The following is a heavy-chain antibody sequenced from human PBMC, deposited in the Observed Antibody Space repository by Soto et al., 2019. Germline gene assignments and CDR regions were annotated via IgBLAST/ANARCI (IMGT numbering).Heavy chain of an antibody. V-gene: IGHV3-33*01. D-gene: IGHD6-13*01. CDR2: IWYDGSNK. CDR3: ARGAAAGKKTSIGN. J-gene: IGHJ4*02. CDR1: GFTFSSYG. Sequence: GGSLRLSCAASGFTFSSYGMHWVRQAPGKGLEWVAVIWYDGSNKYYADSVKGRFTISRDNSKNTLYLQMNSLRAEDTAVYYCARGAAAGKKTSIGNWGQGTLGTVAS.